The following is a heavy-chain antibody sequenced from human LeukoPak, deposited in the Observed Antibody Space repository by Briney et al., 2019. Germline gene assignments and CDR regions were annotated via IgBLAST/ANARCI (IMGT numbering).Heavy chain of an antibody. Sequence: GGSLRLSCSASGFTFSSYSMNWVRQAPGKGLEWVSTISSGSDYIYYADSVKGRFTISRDNAKNSVYLQMDSLRADDTAVYYCARAVGVAVAGTQAWYFDLWGRGTLVTVSS. CDR1: GFTFSSYS. CDR3: ARAVGVAVAGTQAWYFDL. CDR2: ISSGSDYI. J-gene: IGHJ2*01. V-gene: IGHV3-21*01. D-gene: IGHD6-19*01.